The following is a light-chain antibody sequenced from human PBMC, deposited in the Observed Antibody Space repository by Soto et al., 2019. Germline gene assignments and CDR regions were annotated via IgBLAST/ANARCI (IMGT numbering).Light chain of an antibody. CDR1: QSVNSN. V-gene: IGKV3-15*01. J-gene: IGKJ5*01. CDR2: DAS. Sequence: EIVMTQSPATLSVSPGERATLSCRASQSVNSNLAWYQQKPGQAPTLLIYDASTRATGIPVRFSGSGSGTEFTLTISNLQSEDFAVYYCQQFDNRPPVTFGQGTRLEMK. CDR3: QQFDNRPPVT.